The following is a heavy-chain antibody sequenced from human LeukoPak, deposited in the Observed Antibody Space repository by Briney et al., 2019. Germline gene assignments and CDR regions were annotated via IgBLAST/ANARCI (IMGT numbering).Heavy chain of an antibody. Sequence: GGSLRLSCAASGFTFSSYGMHWVRQAPGKGLEWVAVISYDGSNKYYADSVKGRFTISRDNSKNTLYLQMNSLRAEDTAVYYCAKAQDDYGWGEFDYWGQGTLVTVSS. CDR2: ISYDGSNK. CDR3: AKAQDDYGWGEFDY. J-gene: IGHJ4*02. D-gene: IGHD3-16*01. CDR1: GFTFSSYG. V-gene: IGHV3-30*18.